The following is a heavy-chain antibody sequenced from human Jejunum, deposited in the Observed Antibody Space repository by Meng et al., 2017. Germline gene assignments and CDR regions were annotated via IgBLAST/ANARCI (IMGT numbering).Heavy chain of an antibody. Sequence: GESLKISCTASGFTFGDYAMSWVRQPPGKGLEWVGFIRSKANGGTTEYAASVKGRFSMSRDDSESIAYLQLNSLKTEDTAVYYCSRDYGGNTRNFHSWGQGTLVTVSS. CDR1: GFTFGDYA. CDR2: IRSKANGGTT. V-gene: IGHV3-49*04. CDR3: SRDYGGNTRNFHS. J-gene: IGHJ4*02. D-gene: IGHD4-23*01.